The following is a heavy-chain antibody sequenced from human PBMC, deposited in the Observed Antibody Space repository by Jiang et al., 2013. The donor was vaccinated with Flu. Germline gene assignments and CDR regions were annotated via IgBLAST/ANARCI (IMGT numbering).Heavy chain of an antibody. CDR2: INHSGST. V-gene: IGHV4-34*01. J-gene: IGHJ6*03. D-gene: IGHD3-3*01. CDR1: GGSFSGYY. CDR3: ARGFTDFWSGYYGYYYYYMDV. Sequence: LLKPSETLSLTCAVYGGSFSGYYWSWIRQPPGKGLEWIGEINHSGSTNYNPSLKSRVTISVDTSKNQFSLKLSSVTAADTAVYYCARGFTDFWSGYYGYYYYYMDVWGKGTTVTVSS.